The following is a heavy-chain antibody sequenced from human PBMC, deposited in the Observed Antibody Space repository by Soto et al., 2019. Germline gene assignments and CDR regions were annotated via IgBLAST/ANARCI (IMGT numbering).Heavy chain of an antibody. D-gene: IGHD1-20*01. Sequence: SETLSLTCAVYGGSFSGYYLSWIRQTPGKGLEWIGEINHSGSTNYNPSLKSRVTISVDTSKNQFSLKLSSVTAADTAVYYCARGHPRYNWNYFDYWGQGTLVTVSS. CDR1: GGSFSGYY. CDR2: INHSGST. CDR3: ARGHPRYNWNYFDY. J-gene: IGHJ4*02. V-gene: IGHV4-34*01.